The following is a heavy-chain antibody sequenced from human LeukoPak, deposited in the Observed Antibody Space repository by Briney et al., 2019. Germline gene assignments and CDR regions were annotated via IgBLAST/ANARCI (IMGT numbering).Heavy chain of an antibody. J-gene: IGHJ5*02. D-gene: IGHD1-26*01. CDR3: ARVGKGATTGRWIWFDP. CDR1: GYTFTSDG. CDR2: ISAYNGNT. Sequence: ASVKVSCKASGYTFTSDGISWVRQAPGQGLEWMGWISAYNGNTNYAQKLKGRVTMTTDTSTSTAYMELRSLRSDDTAVYYCARVGKGATTGRWIWFDPWGQGTLVTVSP. V-gene: IGHV1-18*01.